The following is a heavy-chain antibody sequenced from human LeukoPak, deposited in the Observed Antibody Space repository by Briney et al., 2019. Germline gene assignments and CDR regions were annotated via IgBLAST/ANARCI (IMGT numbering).Heavy chain of an antibody. CDR2: ISTGNGNT. CDR1: GDTFIRYG. CDR3: ATANNWNYALGY. D-gene: IGHD1-7*01. Sequence: ASVKVSCKASGDTFIRYGITWVRQAPGQGLEWMGWISTGNGNTNSGQKFQGRVTMTTDTSTGTAYMELRSLRSDDTAMYYCATANNWNYALGYWGQGTLSPSPQ. V-gene: IGHV1-18*01. J-gene: IGHJ4*02.